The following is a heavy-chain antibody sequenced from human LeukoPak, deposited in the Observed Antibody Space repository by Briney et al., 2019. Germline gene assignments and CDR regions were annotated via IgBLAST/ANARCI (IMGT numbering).Heavy chain of an antibody. V-gene: IGHV4-59*01. CDR3: ARAYNYGSGSYSAFPY. CDR1: GGSISSYY. Sequence: PSETLSLTCTVSGGSISSYYWSWIRQPPGKGLEWIGYIYYSGSTNYNYNPSLTSRVTLSVDTSKNHFSLKLSSVTAADTAVCYCARAYNYGSGSYSAFPYWGQGTLVTVSS. J-gene: IGHJ4*02. CDR2: IYYSGST. D-gene: IGHD3-10*01.